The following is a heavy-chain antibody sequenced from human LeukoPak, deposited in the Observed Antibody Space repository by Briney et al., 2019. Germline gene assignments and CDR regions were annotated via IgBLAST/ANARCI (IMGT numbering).Heavy chain of an antibody. V-gene: IGHV3-30*04. CDR1: GSTFSSYA. D-gene: IGHD3-22*01. CDR2: ISYDGSNK. J-gene: IGHJ4*02. CDR3: ARDKSPFASSGSWYFDY. Sequence: PGGSLRLSCAASGSTFSSYAMHWVRQAPGKGLEWVAVISYDGSNKYYADSVKGRFTISRDNSKNTLYLQMNSLRAEDTAVYYCARDKSPFASSGSWYFDYWGQGTLVTVSS.